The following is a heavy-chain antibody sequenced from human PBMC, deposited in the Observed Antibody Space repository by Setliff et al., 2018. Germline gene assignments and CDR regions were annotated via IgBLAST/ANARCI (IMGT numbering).Heavy chain of an antibody. Sequence: GASVKVSCKASGYTFTNYGISWVRQAPGQGLEWMGWISAYTGNTYSAQKFQGRLTMTTDTSTTTAYMELRSLRSDDTAVYYCSRLVRYCTRTSCQRASGDDYWGQGTLVT. CDR1: GYTFTNYG. D-gene: IGHD2-2*01. J-gene: IGHJ4*02. CDR3: SRLVRYCTRTSCQRASGDDY. CDR2: ISAYTGNT. V-gene: IGHV1-18*01.